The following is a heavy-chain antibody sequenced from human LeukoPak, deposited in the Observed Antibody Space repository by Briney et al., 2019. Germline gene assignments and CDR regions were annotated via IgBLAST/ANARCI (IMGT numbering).Heavy chain of an antibody. D-gene: IGHD4-17*01. Sequence: GRSLRLSCAASGFTFSSYAMHWVRQAPGKGLEWVAVISYDGSNKYYADSVKGRFTISRDNSKNTLYLEMNSLRAEDKAVYYCARTTVTTPYSHYYMDVWGKGTTVTVSS. J-gene: IGHJ6*03. CDR3: ARTTVTTPYSHYYMDV. CDR2: ISYDGSNK. V-gene: IGHV3-30*04. CDR1: GFTFSSYA.